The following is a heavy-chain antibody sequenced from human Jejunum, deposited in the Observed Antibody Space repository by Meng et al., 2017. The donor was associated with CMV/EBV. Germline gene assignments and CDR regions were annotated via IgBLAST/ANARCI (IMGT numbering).Heavy chain of an antibody. V-gene: IGHV1-18*01. D-gene: IGHD1-14*01. CDR3: ARGRRNEPLFDY. CDR2: INAYNGDT. CDR1: CYTFTNYG. J-gene: IGHJ4*02. Sequence: QALPGQSGGEGKKPVASVKLSCKALCYTFTNYGITWVRHAPGQGLEWMGWINAYNGDTNYAQTLQGGVTMTTDTSTSTAYMELRSLRSDDTAVYYCARGRRNEPLFDYWGQGTLVTVSS.